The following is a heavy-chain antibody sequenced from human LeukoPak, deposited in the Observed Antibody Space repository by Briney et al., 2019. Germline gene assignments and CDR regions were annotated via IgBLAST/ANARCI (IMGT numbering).Heavy chain of an antibody. CDR3: ARQGYGYSSSWYAHRWYFDL. CDR2: IYYSGST. Sequence: SETLSLTCTVSGGSISSGGYYWSWIRQHPGKGLEWIGYIYYSGSTYYNPSLKSRVTISVDTSKNQFSLKLNSVTAADTAVYYCARQGYGYSSSWYAHRWYFDLWGRGTLVTVSS. CDR1: GGSISSGGYY. D-gene: IGHD6-13*01. V-gene: IGHV4-31*03. J-gene: IGHJ2*01.